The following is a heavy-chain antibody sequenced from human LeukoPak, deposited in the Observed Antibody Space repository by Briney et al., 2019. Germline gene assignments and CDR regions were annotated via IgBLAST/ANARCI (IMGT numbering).Heavy chain of an antibody. CDR2: ISAYNGNT. D-gene: IGHD2-2*01. CDR1: GYTFTSYG. J-gene: IGHJ6*03. Sequence: ASVKVSCKASGYTFTSYGISWVRQAPGQGLEWMGWISAYNGNTNYAQKLQGRVTMTTDTSTSTAYMELRSLRSDDTAVYYCARVPLYCSSTSCSNYYYYYYMDVWGKGTTVTVSS. CDR3: ARVPLYCSSTSCSNYYYYYYMDV. V-gene: IGHV1-18*01.